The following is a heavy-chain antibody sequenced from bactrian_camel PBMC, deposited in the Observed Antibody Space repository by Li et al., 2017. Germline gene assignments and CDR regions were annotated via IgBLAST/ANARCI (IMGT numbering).Heavy chain of an antibody. V-gene: IGHV3S55*01. CDR3: ARREEGVVFGH. D-gene: IGHD1*01. CDR1: TYVDRHYC. CDR2: IDNYGKV. Sequence: QLVESGGGSVQAGGSLRLSCAVSTYVDRHYCKGWFRQAPGKEREGVAVIDNYGKVDYTDFVEGRFTISHDSAKNSLYLQLDNLKTEDTAMYYCARREEGVVFGHWGRGTQVTVS. J-gene: IGHJ6*01.